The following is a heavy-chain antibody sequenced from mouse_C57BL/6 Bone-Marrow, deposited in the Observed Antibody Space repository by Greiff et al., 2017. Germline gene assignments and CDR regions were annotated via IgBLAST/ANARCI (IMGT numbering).Heavy chain of an antibody. J-gene: IGHJ3*01. CDR1: GYAFSSSW. CDR2: IYPGDGDT. V-gene: IGHV1-82*01. D-gene: IGHD2-3*01. Sequence: LQESGPELVKPGASVKISCKASGYAFSSSWMNWVKQRPGKGLEWIGRIYPGDGDTNYNGKFKGKATLTADKASSTAYMQLSSLTSEDSAVYFCARLGWLLSFAYWGQGTLVTVSA. CDR3: ARLGWLLSFAY.